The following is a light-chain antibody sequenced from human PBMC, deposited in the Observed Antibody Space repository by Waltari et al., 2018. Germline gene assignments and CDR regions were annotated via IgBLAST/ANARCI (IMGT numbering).Light chain of an antibody. Sequence: QSALTQPPSVSGSPGQAVTISCTGTSSDVGRYDRVSLYQQPPHTVPKVIVYEGNKRPSGIPARFSGSKSGNTASLTISGLQAEDEADYYCVSFTTANTWVFGGGTKVTVL. J-gene: IGLJ3*02. V-gene: IGLV2-18*02. CDR1: SSDVGRYDR. CDR2: EGN. CDR3: VSFTTANTWV.